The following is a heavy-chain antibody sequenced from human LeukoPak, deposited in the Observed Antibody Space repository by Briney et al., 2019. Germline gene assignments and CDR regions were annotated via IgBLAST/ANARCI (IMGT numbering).Heavy chain of an antibody. V-gene: IGHV4-39*01. Sequence: SETLSLTCTVSGGSISSSSYYWGWIRQPPGKGLEWIGSIYYSGSTYYNPSLKSRVTISVDTSKNQFSLKPSSVTAADTAVYYCARHDDHYYDSSGPFDYWGQGTLVTVSS. CDR1: GGSISSSSYY. CDR2: IYYSGST. CDR3: ARHDDHYYDSSGPFDY. J-gene: IGHJ4*02. D-gene: IGHD3-22*01.